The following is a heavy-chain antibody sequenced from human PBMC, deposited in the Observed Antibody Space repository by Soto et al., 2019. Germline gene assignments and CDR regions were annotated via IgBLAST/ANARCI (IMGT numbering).Heavy chain of an antibody. CDR2: INHSGST. D-gene: IGHD3-3*01. V-gene: IGHV4-34*01. Sequence: SETLSLTCAVYGGSFSGYYWSWIRQPPGKGLEWIGEINHSGSTNYNPSLKSRVTISVDTSKNQFSLKLSSVTAADTAVYYCARAHDFWSGYYFGSYYYYGMDVWGQGTTVTVSS. CDR3: ARAHDFWSGYYFGSYYYYGMDV. CDR1: GGSFSGYY. J-gene: IGHJ6*02.